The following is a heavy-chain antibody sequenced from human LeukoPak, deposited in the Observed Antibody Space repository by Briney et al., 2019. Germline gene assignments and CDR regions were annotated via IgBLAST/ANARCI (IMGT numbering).Heavy chain of an antibody. D-gene: IGHD6-13*01. Sequence: GGSLRLSCAASGFTFSSYEMNWVRQAPGKGLEWVSYISSGGRTIYYADSVKGRFTISRDNAKNSLYLQMNSLRVDDTAVYYCARSTYSSSSDAFDIWGQGTMVTVSS. CDR3: ARSTYSSSSDAFDI. CDR1: GFTFSSYE. J-gene: IGHJ3*02. V-gene: IGHV3-48*03. CDR2: ISSGGRTI.